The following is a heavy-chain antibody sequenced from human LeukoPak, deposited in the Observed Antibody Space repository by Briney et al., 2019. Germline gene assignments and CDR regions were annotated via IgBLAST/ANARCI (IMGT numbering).Heavy chain of an antibody. V-gene: IGHV3-21*01. D-gene: IGHD1-26*01. J-gene: IGHJ4*02. CDR1: GFTFSSYS. CDR2: ISGSSSYI. CDR3: ARGRYGSYASDY. Sequence: GGSLRLSCAASGFTFSSYSMNWVRQAPGKGLEWVSSISGSSSYISYADSMKGRFTISRDNAKNSPYLQMNSLRAEDTAVYYCARGRYGSYASDYWGQGTLVTVSS.